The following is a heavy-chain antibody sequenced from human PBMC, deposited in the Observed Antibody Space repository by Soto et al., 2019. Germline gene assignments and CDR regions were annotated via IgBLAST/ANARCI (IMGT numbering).Heavy chain of an antibody. CDR2: ITDSGAAS. Sequence: XGSLSLSCTASGFTFNKYAMSLVRQAPGKGLEWVSAITDSGAASHYADSVKGRFTVSRDNSKNTLYLQMNSLRADDTAVYYCARDLSVVFDYWGQGTLVTVSS. D-gene: IGHD2-15*01. CDR3: ARDLSVVFDY. V-gene: IGHV3-23*01. J-gene: IGHJ4*02. CDR1: GFTFNKYA.